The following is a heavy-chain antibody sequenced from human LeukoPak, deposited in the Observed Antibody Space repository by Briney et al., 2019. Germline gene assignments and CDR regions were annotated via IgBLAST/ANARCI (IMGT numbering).Heavy chain of an antibody. J-gene: IGHJ5*02. CDR2: IKQDGSDK. Sequence: PGGSLRLSCAASGFTFSSYWMSLVRHAPGKRLEWVANIKQDGSDKYYVDSVKGRFTISRDNAKNSLYLQMNSLRAEDTAVYYCARDPRWFAPWGQGTLVTVSS. CDR3: ARDPRWFAP. CDR1: GFTFSSYW. V-gene: IGHV3-7*01.